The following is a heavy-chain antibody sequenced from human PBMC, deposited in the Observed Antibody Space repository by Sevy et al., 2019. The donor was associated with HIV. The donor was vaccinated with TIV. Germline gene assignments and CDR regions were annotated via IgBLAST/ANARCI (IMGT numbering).Heavy chain of an antibody. CDR1: GFTFSSYW. Sequence: GGSLRLSCAASGFTFSSYWMSWVRQAPGKGLEWVANIKQDGSEKYYVDSVKGRFTISRDNAKNSLYLQMNSLRAEDTAVYYCARTPEPYYYYYYMDVWGEGTTVTVSS. D-gene: IGHD1-1*01. CDR3: ARTPEPYYYYYYMDV. J-gene: IGHJ6*03. CDR2: IKQDGSEK. V-gene: IGHV3-7*03.